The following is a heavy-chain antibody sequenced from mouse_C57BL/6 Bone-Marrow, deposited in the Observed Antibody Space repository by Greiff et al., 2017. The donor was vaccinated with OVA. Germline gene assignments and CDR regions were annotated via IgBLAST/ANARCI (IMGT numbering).Heavy chain of an antibody. CDR2: ISNGGGST. CDR1: GFTFSDYY. CDR3: AWPYYYGGSYVGY. J-gene: IGHJ2*01. D-gene: IGHD1-1*01. V-gene: IGHV5-12*01. Sequence: DVMLVESGGGLVQPGGSLKLSCAASGFTFSDYYMYWVRPTPEKRLEWVAYISNGGGSTYYPDTVKGRFTISRYNAKNTRYLQMSRLKSEDTAMYYGAWPYYYGGSYVGYWGQGTTLTVSS.